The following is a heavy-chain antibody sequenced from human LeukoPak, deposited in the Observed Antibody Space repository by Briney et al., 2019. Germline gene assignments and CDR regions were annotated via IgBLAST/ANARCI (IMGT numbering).Heavy chain of an antibody. J-gene: IGHJ4*02. CDR3: ASSGEDDSSGYSAY. Sequence: GASVKVSCKASGYTFTSYGISGVRQAPGQGLEWMGWISAYNGNTNYAQKLQGRVTMTTDTSTSTAYMELRSLRSDDTAVYYCASSGEDDSSGYSAYWGQGTLVTVSS. CDR1: GYTFTSYG. V-gene: IGHV1-18*01. CDR2: ISAYNGNT. D-gene: IGHD3-22*01.